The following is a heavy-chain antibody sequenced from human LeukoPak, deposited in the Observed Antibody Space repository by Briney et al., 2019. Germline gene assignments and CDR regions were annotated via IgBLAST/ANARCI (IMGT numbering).Heavy chain of an antibody. Sequence: SETLSLTCTVSGYSISSGYYWGWIRQPPGKGLEWIGSIYHSGSTYYNPSLKSRVTMSVDTSKNQFSLKLSSVTAADTAVYYCARLLSGSYYKGVRWFDPWGQGTLVTLSS. CDR2: IYHSGST. CDR1: GYSISSGYY. D-gene: IGHD3-10*01. J-gene: IGHJ5*02. CDR3: ARLLSGSYYKGVRWFDP. V-gene: IGHV4-38-2*02.